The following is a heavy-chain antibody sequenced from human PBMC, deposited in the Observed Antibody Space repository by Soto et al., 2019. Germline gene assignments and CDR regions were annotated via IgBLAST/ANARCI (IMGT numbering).Heavy chain of an antibody. CDR3: AMRPGIAAAGTVY. CDR2: IIPILGIA. V-gene: IGHV1-69*02. D-gene: IGHD6-13*01. Sequence: SVEVSCKASGGSFSSYTISWVRQAPGQGLEWMGRIIPILGIANYAQKFQGRVTITADKSTSTAYMELSSLRSEDTAVYYCAMRPGIAAAGTVYWGQGTLVTVSS. J-gene: IGHJ4*02. CDR1: GGSFSSYT.